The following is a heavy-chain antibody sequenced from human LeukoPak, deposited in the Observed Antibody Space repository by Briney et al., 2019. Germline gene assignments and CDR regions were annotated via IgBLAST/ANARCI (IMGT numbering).Heavy chain of an antibody. CDR2: ISSSGSTI. CDR3: ARETHLATHFFDY. V-gene: IGHV3-48*04. CDR1: GFTVSSYS. J-gene: IGHJ4*02. Sequence: GGSLRLSCAASGFTVSSYSMNWVRQAPGKGLEWVSYISSSGSTIYYADSVKGRFTISRDNAKNSLYLQMNSLRAEDTAVYYCARETHLATHFFDYWGQGTLVTVSS. D-gene: IGHD3-3*02.